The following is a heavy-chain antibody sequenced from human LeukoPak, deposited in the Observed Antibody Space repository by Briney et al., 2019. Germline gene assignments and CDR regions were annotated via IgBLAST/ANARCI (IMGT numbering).Heavy chain of an antibody. Sequence: ASVKVSCKASGYTFTGYYMHWVRQAPGQGLEWMGWINPNSGGTNYAQKFQGRVTMTRDTSISTAYMELSRLRSDGTAVYYCARGGYCSGGSCAYAFDVWGQGTMVTVSS. V-gene: IGHV1-2*02. J-gene: IGHJ3*01. D-gene: IGHD2-15*01. CDR2: INPNSGGT. CDR1: GYTFTGYY. CDR3: ARGGYCSGGSCAYAFDV.